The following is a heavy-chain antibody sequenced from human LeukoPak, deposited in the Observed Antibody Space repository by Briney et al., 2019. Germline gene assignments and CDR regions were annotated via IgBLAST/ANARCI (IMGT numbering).Heavy chain of an antibody. V-gene: IGHV1-69*05. Sequence: SVKVSCKASGGTFSSYAISWVRQAPGQGLEWMGGIIPIFGAANNAQKFQGRVTITTDESTSTAYMELSSLRSEDTAVYYCARGAVGGYYYMDVWGKGTTVTVSS. D-gene: IGHD3-16*01. J-gene: IGHJ6*03. CDR1: GGTFSSYA. CDR3: ARGAVGGYYYMDV. CDR2: IIPIFGAA.